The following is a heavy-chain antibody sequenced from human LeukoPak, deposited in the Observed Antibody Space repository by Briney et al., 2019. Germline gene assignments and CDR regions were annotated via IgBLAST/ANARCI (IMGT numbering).Heavy chain of an antibody. J-gene: IGHJ4*02. D-gene: IGHD2-8*01. CDR1: GGSISSYY. V-gene: IGHV4-59*01. Sequence: SETLSLTCTVSGGSISSYYWSWIRQPPGKGLEWIGYIYYSGSTNYNPSLKSRATISVDTSKNQFSLKLSSVTAADTAVYYCARGIPMYGYFDYWGQGTLVTVSS. CDR3: ARGIPMYGYFDY. CDR2: IYYSGST.